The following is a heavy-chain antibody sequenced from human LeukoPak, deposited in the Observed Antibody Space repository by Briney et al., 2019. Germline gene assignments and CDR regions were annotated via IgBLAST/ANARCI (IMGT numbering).Heavy chain of an antibody. CDR2: IIGGAGST. CDR3: ARVSWYGSGNSINFDY. J-gene: IGHJ4*02. CDR1: GGSISSY. Sequence: ETLSLTCTVSGGSISSYWSWVRQAPGKGLEWVSGIIGGAGSTYYADSVKGRFTISRDNAKNSLYLQMNSLRAEDTAVYYCARVSWYGSGNSINFDYWGQGTLVTVSS. D-gene: IGHD3-10*01. V-gene: IGHV3-23*01.